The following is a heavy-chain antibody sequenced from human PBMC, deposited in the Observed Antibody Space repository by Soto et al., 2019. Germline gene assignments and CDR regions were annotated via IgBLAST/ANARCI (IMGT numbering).Heavy chain of an antibody. CDR2: IKHDTSEA. CDR3: ARDGLLFSGPYRPSRFDY. V-gene: IGHV3-7*03. J-gene: IGHJ4*02. D-gene: IGHD3-16*02. CDR1: GLKFSDYW. Sequence: GGSLRLSCAASGLKFSDYWMSWVRQAPGKGLEWVGNIKHDTSEAHYADSVKGRFTITRDNIKNFLFLQMNGLRSDDTASYYCARDGLLFSGPYRPSRFDYWGLGTLVTVSS.